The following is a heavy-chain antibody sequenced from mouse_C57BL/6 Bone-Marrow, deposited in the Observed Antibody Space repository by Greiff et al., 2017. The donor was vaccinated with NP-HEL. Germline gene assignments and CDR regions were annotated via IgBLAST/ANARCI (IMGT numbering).Heavy chain of an antibody. CDR1: GYTFTDYY. V-gene: IGHV1-76*01. CDR3: ARSVYRTGGFDY. Sequence: QVQLQQSGAELVRPGASVKLSCKASGYTFTDYYINWVKQRPGQGLEWIARIYPGSGNTYYNEKFKGKATLTAEKSSSTAYMQLSSLTSEDSAVYFCARSVYRTGGFDYWGQGTTLTVSS. D-gene: IGHD1-1*01. J-gene: IGHJ2*01. CDR2: IYPGSGNT.